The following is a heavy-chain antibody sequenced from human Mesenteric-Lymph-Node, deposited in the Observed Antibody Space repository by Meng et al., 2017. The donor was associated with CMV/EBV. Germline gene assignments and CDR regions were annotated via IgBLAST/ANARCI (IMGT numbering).Heavy chain of an antibody. V-gene: IGHV3-74*01. CDR1: GFTFSSYW. D-gene: IGHD3-3*01. Sequence: GESLKISCAASGFTFSSYWMHWVRQAPGKGLVWVSRINSDGSSTSYADSVKGRFTISRDNAKNTLYLQMNSLRAEDTAVYYCARGQYDFWTPYYYYGMDVWGQGTTVTVSS. CDR3: ARGQYDFWTPYYYYGMDV. J-gene: IGHJ6*02. CDR2: INSDGSST.